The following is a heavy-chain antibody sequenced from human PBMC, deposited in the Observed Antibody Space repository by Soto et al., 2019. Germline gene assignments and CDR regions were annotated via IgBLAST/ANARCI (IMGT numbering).Heavy chain of an antibody. CDR1: GGTFSSYT. CDR2: IIPILGIA. V-gene: IGHV1-69*02. D-gene: IGHD3-16*02. Sequence: QVQLVQSGAEVKKPGSSVKVSCKASGGTFSSYTISWVRQAPGQGLEWMGRIIPILGIANYAQKVQGRVTITADKSTSTAYMELSSLRYEDTAVYYCARVHDYIWGSYRYRYLDYWGQGTLVTVSS. CDR3: ARVHDYIWGSYRYRYLDY. J-gene: IGHJ4*02.